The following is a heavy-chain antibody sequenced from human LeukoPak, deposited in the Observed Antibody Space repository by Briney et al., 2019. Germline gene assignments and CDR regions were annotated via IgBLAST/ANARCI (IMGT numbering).Heavy chain of an antibody. CDR1: GDSVSSNSAA. D-gene: IGHD6-19*01. V-gene: IGHV6-1*01. CDR2: TYYRSKWYN. Sequence: SQTLSLTCAISGDSVSSNSAAWNWIRLSPSRGLEWLGRTYYRSKWYNDYGVSVKSRITIKPETSKYPISLQMNCVTPEDTALTYCARGLKLWLARSYDPCGQRTLVTVSS. J-gene: IGHJ5*02. CDR3: ARGLKLWLARSYDP.